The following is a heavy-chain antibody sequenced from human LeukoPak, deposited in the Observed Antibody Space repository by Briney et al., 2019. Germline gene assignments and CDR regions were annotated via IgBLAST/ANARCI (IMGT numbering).Heavy chain of an antibody. D-gene: IGHD2-15*01. CDR1: GYSISSGYY. J-gene: IGHJ3*02. CDR3: ARKAAGAFDI. CDR2: IYTSGST. Sequence: SETLSLTCTVSGYSISSGYYWSWIRQPAGKGLEWIGRIYTSGSTNYNPSLKSRVTMSVDTSKNQFSLKLSSVTAADTAVYYCARKAAGAFDIWGQGTMVTVSS. V-gene: IGHV4-4*07.